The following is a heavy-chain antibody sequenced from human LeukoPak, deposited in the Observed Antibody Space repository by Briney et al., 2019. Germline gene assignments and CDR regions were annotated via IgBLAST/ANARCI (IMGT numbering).Heavy chain of an antibody. Sequence: CLLLPCSASACFFLSYWMMWVGQAARKEREGVASINQDGSEKYYAGSVKGRFTISRDNAKNSLYLQMNSLRAEDTAIYYCARGLETTPGYYYYYYMDVWGKGTTVTVSS. V-gene: IGHV3-7*01. CDR2: INQDGSEK. CDR3: ARGLETTPGYYYYYYMDV. CDR1: ACFFLSYW. D-gene: IGHD1/OR15-1a*01. J-gene: IGHJ6*03.